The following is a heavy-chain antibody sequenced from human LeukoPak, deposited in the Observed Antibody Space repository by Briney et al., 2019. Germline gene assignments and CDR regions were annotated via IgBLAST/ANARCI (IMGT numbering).Heavy chain of an antibody. D-gene: IGHD2-15*01. Sequence: SETLSLTCTVSGGSISSYYWSWIRPPPGKGLEWIGYIYYSGSTNYNPSLKSRVTISVDTSKNQFSLKLSSVTAADTAVYYCARGGGYCSGGSCYRWFDPWGQGTLVTVSS. CDR3: ARGGGYCSGGSCYRWFDP. CDR1: GGSISSYY. CDR2: IYYSGST. J-gene: IGHJ5*02. V-gene: IGHV4-59*01.